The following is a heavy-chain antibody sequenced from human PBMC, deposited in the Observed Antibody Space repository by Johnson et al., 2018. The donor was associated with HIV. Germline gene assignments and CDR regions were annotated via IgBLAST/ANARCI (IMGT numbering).Heavy chain of an antibody. CDR1: GFTFSDYY. D-gene: IGHD3-22*01. Sequence: QVQLVESGGGLVKPGGSLRLSCAASGFTFSDYYMSWIRQTPGKGLEWVSYISSSGTTVSSADSVKGRFSISRDNAKHSLYLQMNSLRAEDTAVYYCARDRGYWDAFDIWGQGTMVTVSS. CDR2: ISSSGTTV. V-gene: IGHV3-11*04. CDR3: ARDRGYWDAFDI. J-gene: IGHJ3*02.